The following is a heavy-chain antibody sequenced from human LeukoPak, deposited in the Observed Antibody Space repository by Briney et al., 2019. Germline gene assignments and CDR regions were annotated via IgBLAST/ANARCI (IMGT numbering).Heavy chain of an antibody. V-gene: IGHV3-11*05. D-gene: IGHD4-17*01. J-gene: IGHJ4*02. CDR3: AREFSFRGDSTLTTLRYFDY. Sequence: GGSLRLSCAASGFSLSDYYMTWIRQAAGKGVEWVSYISSSSTYTNYADSVKGRFTISRDNAKNSLYLQMDSLRAEDTAVYFCAREFSFRGDSTLTTLRYFDYWGQGTLVTVSS. CDR2: ISSSSTYT. CDR1: GFSLSDYY.